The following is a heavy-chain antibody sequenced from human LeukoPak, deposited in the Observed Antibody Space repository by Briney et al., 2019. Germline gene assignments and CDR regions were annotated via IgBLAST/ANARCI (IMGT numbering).Heavy chain of an antibody. CDR2: ISGRGGFT. CDR3: ARSFYYSDSSDYYYVCGY. D-gene: IGHD3-22*01. Sequence: PGGSLRLSCAASGFTFRSYAMSWVRQSPGKGLEWVSTISGRGGFTYYADSVKGRFTISRDSSKLYLQMSTLRAEDTAVYYCARSFYYSDSSDYYYVCGYWGQGTLVTVSS. V-gene: IGHV3-23*01. J-gene: IGHJ4*02. CDR1: GFTFRSYA.